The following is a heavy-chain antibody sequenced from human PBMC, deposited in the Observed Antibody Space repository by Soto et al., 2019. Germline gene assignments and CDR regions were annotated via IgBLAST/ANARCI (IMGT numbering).Heavy chain of an antibody. CDR1: GVTFSNAW. J-gene: IGHJ4*02. CDR2: IKSKTDGGTT. D-gene: IGHD3-3*01. Sequence: GGNPRHSCAASGVTFSNAWMNWVRKAQGKGLEWVGRIKSKTDGGTTDYAAPVEGRFTISRDDSKNTLYLQMNSLKTEDTAVYYCTGSTIFGVVIDYWGQG. CDR3: TGSTIFGVVIDY. V-gene: IGHV3-15*07.